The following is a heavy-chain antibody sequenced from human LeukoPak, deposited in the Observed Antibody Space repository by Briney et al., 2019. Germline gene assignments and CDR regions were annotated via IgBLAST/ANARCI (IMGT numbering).Heavy chain of an antibody. V-gene: IGHV4-39*07. CDR2: IYYSGST. CDR3: ARGPIYYYDSSGRFDY. D-gene: IGHD3-22*01. J-gene: IGHJ4*02. Sequence: SETLSLTCTVSGGSISSSSYYWGWIRQPPGKGLEWIGSIYYSGSTYYNPSLKSRVTISVDTSKNQFSLKLSSVTAADTAVYYCARGPIYYYDSSGRFDYWGQGTLVTVSS. CDR1: GGSISSSSYY.